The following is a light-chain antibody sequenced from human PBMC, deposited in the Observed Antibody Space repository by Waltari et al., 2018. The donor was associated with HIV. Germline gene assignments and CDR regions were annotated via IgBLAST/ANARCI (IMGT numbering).Light chain of an antibody. Sequence: QSALTQPRSVSGSPGQSLPIPCTRTSSYVGGYNYFPWYQHHPGKAPKSMIYDVTKRPSGVPDRFSGSKSGNTASLTISGLQAEDEADYYCCSYAGRYTYVFGTGTKVTVL. CDR1: SSYVGGYNY. CDR3: CSYAGRYTYV. J-gene: IGLJ1*01. V-gene: IGLV2-11*01. CDR2: DVT.